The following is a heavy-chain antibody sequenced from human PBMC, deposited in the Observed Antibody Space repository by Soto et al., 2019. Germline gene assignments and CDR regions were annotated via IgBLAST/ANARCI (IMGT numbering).Heavy chain of an antibody. CDR1: GFTFSSYG. D-gene: IGHD6-19*01. CDR3: ARDRGIAVAGSESYYYYGMDV. V-gene: IGHV3-33*01. Sequence: PGGSLRLSCAASGFTFSSYGMHWVRQAPGKGLEWVAVIWYDGSNKYYADSVKGRFTISRDNSKNTLYLQMNSLRAEDTAVYYCARDRGIAVAGSESYYYYGMDVWGQGTTVTVSS. J-gene: IGHJ6*02. CDR2: IWYDGSNK.